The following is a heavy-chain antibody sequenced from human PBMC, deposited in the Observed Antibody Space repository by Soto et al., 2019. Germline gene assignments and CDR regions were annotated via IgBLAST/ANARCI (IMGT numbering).Heavy chain of an antibody. CDR1: GGTFSSYA. J-gene: IGHJ6*02. CDR3: ARASGGITMIVGALYYYGMDV. CDR2: IIPIFGTA. D-gene: IGHD3-22*01. V-gene: IGHV1-69*13. Sequence: SVKVSCKASGGTFSSYAISWVRQAPGQGLEWMGGIIPIFGTANYAQKFQGRVTITADESTSAAYMELSSLRSEDTAVYYCARASGGITMIVGALYYYGMDVWCQGTTVTVSS.